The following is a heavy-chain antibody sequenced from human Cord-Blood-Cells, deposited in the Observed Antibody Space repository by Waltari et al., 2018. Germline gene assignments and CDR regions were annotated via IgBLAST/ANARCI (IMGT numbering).Heavy chain of an antibody. V-gene: IGHV4-34*01. CDR3: ARASRLDY. Sequence: QVQLQQWGAGPLKPSETLSLTCAVYGGSFSGYYWSWIRQPPGKGLEWIGEINHSGSTNYNPSLKSRVTISVDTSKNQFSLKLSSVTAADTAVYYCARASRLDYWGHGTLVTVSS. CDR1: GGSFSGYY. CDR2: INHSGST. D-gene: IGHD6-13*01. J-gene: IGHJ4*01.